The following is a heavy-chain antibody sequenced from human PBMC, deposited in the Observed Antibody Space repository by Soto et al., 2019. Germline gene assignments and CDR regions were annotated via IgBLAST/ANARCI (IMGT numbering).Heavy chain of an antibody. D-gene: IGHD5-12*01. Sequence: SETLSLTCTVSGVSINSYVWSWVRQTPGKGLDWVGSISFSGAINSTTALKSRAALSVDTSENHVYLTLNSVTSAATAVYFCSSARRHGYKRYFDFWGQGTQVTVSS. CDR1: GVSINSYV. CDR2: ISFSGAI. V-gene: IGHV4-59*01. CDR3: SSARRHGYKRYFDF. J-gene: IGHJ4*02.